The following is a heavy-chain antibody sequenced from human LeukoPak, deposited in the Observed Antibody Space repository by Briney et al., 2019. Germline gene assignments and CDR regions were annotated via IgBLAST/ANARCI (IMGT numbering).Heavy chain of an antibody. D-gene: IGHD3-22*01. Sequence: ASVRVSCKASGYIFTDYYIHWVRQAPGQGLEWMGWINPHSGGTNYARLFHGRVTMTRDTSITTDYMELSRLRSDDTAMYYCAKTDNKYDSRLLFNWGQGTQIIVSS. V-gene: IGHV1-2*02. CDR3: AKTDNKYDSRLLFN. CDR2: INPHSGGT. CDR1: GYIFTDYY. J-gene: IGHJ1*01.